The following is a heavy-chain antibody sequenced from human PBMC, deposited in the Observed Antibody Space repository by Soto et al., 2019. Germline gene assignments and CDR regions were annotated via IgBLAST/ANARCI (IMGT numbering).Heavy chain of an antibody. CDR1: GGSISSHY. J-gene: IGHJ4*02. CDR3: ARGDYSDSSGLYFDY. V-gene: IGHV4-59*11. CDR2: VYYSGST. Sequence: QVQLQESGPGLVKPSETLSLICTVSGGSISSHYWSWIRQPPGKGLEWIGYVYYSGSTNYNPSLKSRVTISVDTSKNQFSLKLSSVTAADTAVYHCARGDYSDSSGLYFDYWGQGTLDTVSS. D-gene: IGHD3-22*01.